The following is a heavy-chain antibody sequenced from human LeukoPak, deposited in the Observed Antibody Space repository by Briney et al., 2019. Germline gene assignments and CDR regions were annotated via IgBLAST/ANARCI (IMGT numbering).Heavy chain of an antibody. Sequence: PGGSLRLSCAVSGFTFSSYSMSWVRQAPGKGLEWVSSISSSGTYKYYADSVKGRFTISRDNSKNTLYLQMNSLRAEDTALYHCAKDSSITNYYYGMDVWGQGTTVTVSS. CDR1: GFTFSSYS. J-gene: IGHJ6*02. V-gene: IGHV3-21*04. CDR3: AKDSSITNYYYGMDV. CDR2: ISSSGTYK. D-gene: IGHD2-2*01.